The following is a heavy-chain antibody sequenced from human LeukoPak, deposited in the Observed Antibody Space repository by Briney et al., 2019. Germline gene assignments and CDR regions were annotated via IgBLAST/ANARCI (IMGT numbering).Heavy chain of an antibody. Sequence: SETLSLTCTVSGGSISSSSYYWGWIRQPPGKGLEWIGSIYYSGSTYYNPSLKSRVTISVDTSKNQFSLKLSSVTAADTAVYYCARDSGNSSRLGIDIWGQRTMVTVSS. CDR3: ARDSGNSSRLGIDI. CDR1: GGSISSSSYY. D-gene: IGHD4-23*01. V-gene: IGHV4-39*07. CDR2: IYYSGST. J-gene: IGHJ3*02.